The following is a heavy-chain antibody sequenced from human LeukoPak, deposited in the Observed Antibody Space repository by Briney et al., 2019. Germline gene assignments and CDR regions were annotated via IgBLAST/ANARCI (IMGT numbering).Heavy chain of an antibody. CDR3: ARDVGPGDY. CDR2: ISSSSSYI. V-gene: IGHV3-21*01. CDR1: GFIFSSYS. Sequence: GGSLRLSCVASGFIFSSYSMNWVRQAPGKGLEWVSSISSSSSYIDYADSVQGRFTISRDNAKNSLYLQMNSLRAEDTAVYYCARDVGPGDYWGQGTLVTVSS. J-gene: IGHJ4*02.